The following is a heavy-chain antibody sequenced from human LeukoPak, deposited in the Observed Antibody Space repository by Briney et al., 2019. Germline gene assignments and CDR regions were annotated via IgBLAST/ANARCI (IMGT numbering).Heavy chain of an antibody. CDR2: MNPNSGNT. Sequence: ASVKVSCKASGYTFTSYDINWVRQATGQGLEWMGWMNPNSGNTGYAQKFQGRVTMTRNTSISTAYMELSSLRSEDTAVYYCARVNWGGLLVAPKHAHYYYGMDVWGQGTTVTVSS. D-gene: IGHD5-12*01. CDR1: GYTFTSYD. CDR3: ARVNWGGLLVAPKHAHYYYGMDV. J-gene: IGHJ6*02. V-gene: IGHV1-8*01.